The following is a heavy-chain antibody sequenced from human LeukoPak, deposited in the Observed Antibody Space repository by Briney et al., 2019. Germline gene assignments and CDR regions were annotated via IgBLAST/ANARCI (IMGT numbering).Heavy chain of an antibody. D-gene: IGHD3-10*01. CDR2: INHSGSP. CDR3: ARGSDGTENSYRNWFDP. CDR1: GFTFSSHW. Sequence: GSLRLSCTASGFTFSSHWMSWVRQAPGKGLEWIGEINHSGSPNYNPSLKSRVTISVDTSKNQFSLKLNSVTAADTAVYYCARGSDGTENSYRNWFDPWGQGTRVTVSS. V-gene: IGHV4-34*01. J-gene: IGHJ5*02.